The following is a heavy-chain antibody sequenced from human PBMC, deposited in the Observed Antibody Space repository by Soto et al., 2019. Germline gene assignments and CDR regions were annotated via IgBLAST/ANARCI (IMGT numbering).Heavy chain of an antibody. CDR3: TTGPYSSSWYPYFDY. J-gene: IGHJ4*02. V-gene: IGHV3-15*01. CDR2: IKSKTDGGTT. Sequence: GGSLRLSCAASGFTFSNAWMSWVRQAPGKGLEWVGRIKSKTDGGTTDYAAPVKGRFTISRDDSKNTLYLQMNSLKTEDTAVYYCTTGPYSSSWYPYFDYWGQGTLVTVSS. D-gene: IGHD6-13*01. CDR1: GFTFSNAW.